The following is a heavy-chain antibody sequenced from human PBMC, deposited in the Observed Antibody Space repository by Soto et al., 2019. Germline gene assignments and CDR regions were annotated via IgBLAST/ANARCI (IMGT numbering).Heavy chain of an antibody. CDR3: ARYSYGPAGY. V-gene: IGHV3-33*01. CDR1: GFTFSNYG. CDR2: LSYDGSNE. D-gene: IGHD3-10*01. J-gene: IGHJ4*02. Sequence: QVQLVESGGGVVQPGRSLRLSCAASGFTFSNYGMHWVRQAPGKGLEWVALLSYDGSNEYYVDSVKGRFIISRDISKNTLYLQMNRLRAEDTAVYYCARYSYGPAGYWGQGTLVTFSS.